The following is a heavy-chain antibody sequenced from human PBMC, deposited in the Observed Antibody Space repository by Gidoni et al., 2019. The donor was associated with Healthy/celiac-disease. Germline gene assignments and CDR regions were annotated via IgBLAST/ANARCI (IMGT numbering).Heavy chain of an antibody. D-gene: IGHD6-13*01. CDR2: MSSSSSYI. J-gene: IGHJ4*02. CDR1: GFTFSSYS. Sequence: EVQLVESGGGLVKPGGSLRLSCAASGFTFSSYSMNWVRQAPGKGLEWVASMSSSSSYIYYADSVKGRFTISRDNAKNSLYLQMNSLRAEDTAVYYCARDRIAAPFDYWGQGTLVTVSS. V-gene: IGHV3-21*01. CDR3: ARDRIAAPFDY.